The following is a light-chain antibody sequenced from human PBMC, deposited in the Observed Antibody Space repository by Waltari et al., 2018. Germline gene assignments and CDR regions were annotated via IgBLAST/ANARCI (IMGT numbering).Light chain of an antibody. J-gene: IGLJ2*01. V-gene: IGLV2-14*01. CDR2: EVS. Sequence: SPLTPPASLSGSPGPSITLSYTATCRAVAAYTYFSSYLQHPGKAPKLMIYEVSNRPSGVSNRFSGSKSGNTASLTSSGLQAEDEADYYCSSYTSSSTLVVFGGGTKLTVL. CDR1: CRAVAAYTY. CDR3: SSYTSSSTLVV.